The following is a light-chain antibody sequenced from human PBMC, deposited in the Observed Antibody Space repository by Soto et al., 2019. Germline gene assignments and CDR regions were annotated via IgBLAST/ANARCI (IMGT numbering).Light chain of an antibody. CDR2: DTT. CDR3: LLSYSGADVV. Sequence: QTVVTQEPSLTVSPGGTVTLTCGSSTGAVTSSHYPYWFQQKPGQAPRTLIYDTTNKHSWTPARFSGSLLGGKAALTLSGAQPEDEAEYYCLLSYSGADVVFGGGTKVTVL. V-gene: IGLV7-46*01. J-gene: IGLJ2*01. CDR1: TGAVTSSHY.